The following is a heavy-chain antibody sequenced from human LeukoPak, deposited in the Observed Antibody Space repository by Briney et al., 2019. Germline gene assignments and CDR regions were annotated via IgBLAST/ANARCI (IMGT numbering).Heavy chain of an antibody. CDR3: AAEKRYFDWLSGDY. J-gene: IGHJ4*02. D-gene: IGHD3-9*01. CDR2: INPNSGGT. V-gene: IGHV1-2*06. CDR1: GYTFTGYY. Sequence: ASVKVSCKASGYTFTGYYMHWVRQAPGQGLEWMGRINPNSGGTNYAQKFQGRVTITTDESTSTAYMELSSLRSEDTAVYYCAAEKRYFDWLSGDYWGQGTLVTVSS.